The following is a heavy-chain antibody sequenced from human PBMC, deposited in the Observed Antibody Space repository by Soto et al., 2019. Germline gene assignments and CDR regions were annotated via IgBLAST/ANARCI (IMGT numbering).Heavy chain of an antibody. CDR2: IIPILGIA. CDR3: ARGVQYDFWSGYDYYYYYMDV. CDR1: GGTFSSYT. D-gene: IGHD3-3*01. V-gene: IGHV1-69*02. J-gene: IGHJ6*03. Sequence: ASVKVSCKASGGTFSSYTISWVRQAPGQGLEWMGRIIPILGIANYAQKFQGRVTITADKSTSTAYMELSSLRFEDTAVYYCARGVQYDFWSGYDYYYYYMDVWGKGTTVTVSS.